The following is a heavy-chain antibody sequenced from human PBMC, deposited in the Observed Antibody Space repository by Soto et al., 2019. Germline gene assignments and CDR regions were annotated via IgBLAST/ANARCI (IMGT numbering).Heavy chain of an antibody. CDR2: ISGSGGST. V-gene: IGHV3-23*01. Sequence: GGSLRLSCAASGFTFSSFAMSWVRQAPGKGLDWVSAISGSGGSTYSADSVKGRFTISRDNSKNTLYLQMSSLRAEDTAVYYCARGSSAGKVYPPDVWGQGTLVTVSS. CDR1: GFTFSSFA. CDR3: ARGSSAGKVYPPDV. D-gene: IGHD6-13*01. J-gene: IGHJ1*01.